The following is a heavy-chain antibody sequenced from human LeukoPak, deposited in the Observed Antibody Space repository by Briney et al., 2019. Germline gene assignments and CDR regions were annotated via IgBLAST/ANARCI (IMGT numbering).Heavy chain of an antibody. CDR1: GFTFSSYS. CDR2: ISSSSSYI. Sequence: GGSLRLSCAVSGFTFSSYSMNWVRQAPGKGLEWVSSISSSSSYIYYADSMKGRFTISRDNAKNSLYLQMNSLRAEDTAVYYCAKVGGYSGCDYIDYWGQGTLVTVSS. D-gene: IGHD5-12*01. CDR3: AKVGGYSGCDYIDY. V-gene: IGHV3-21*01. J-gene: IGHJ4*02.